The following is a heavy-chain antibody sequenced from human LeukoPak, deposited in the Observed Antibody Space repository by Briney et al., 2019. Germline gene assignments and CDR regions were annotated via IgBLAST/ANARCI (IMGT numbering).Heavy chain of an antibody. Sequence: GGSLRLSCAASGFTVSSNYMSWVRQAPGKGLEWVANIKQDGSEKYYGDSVKGRFTISRDNAKNSLYLQMNSLRAEDTAVYYCAREQWLVDWGQGTLVTVSS. CDR2: IKQDGSEK. V-gene: IGHV3-7*05. J-gene: IGHJ4*02. D-gene: IGHD6-19*01. CDR3: AREQWLVD. CDR1: GFTVSSNY.